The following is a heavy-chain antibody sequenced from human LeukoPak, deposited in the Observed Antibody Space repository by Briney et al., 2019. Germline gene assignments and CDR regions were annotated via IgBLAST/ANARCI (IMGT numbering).Heavy chain of an antibody. CDR1: GFTVSAYS. Sequence: GGSLRLSCAASGFTVSAYSMGWVRQAPGKGLEWLSLIYSGDRTYHADSVEGRFSISRDNSKNTVYLQMNSLRADDTAVYYCARDLSWGAFIWGQGTMVTVSS. CDR2: IYSGDRT. V-gene: IGHV3-53*01. CDR3: ARDLSWGAFI. J-gene: IGHJ3*02. D-gene: IGHD3-16*01.